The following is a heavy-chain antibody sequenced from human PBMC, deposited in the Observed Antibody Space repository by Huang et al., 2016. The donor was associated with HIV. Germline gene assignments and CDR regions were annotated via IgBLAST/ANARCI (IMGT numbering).Heavy chain of an antibody. Sequence: QVQLVQSGPEVKKPGASVKVSCQTSGYIFSNYGINWVRQAHGQGLQWMGWLNPNRGKTVYGQNVQGRVTLTRSTSTGAAYMVLNSLTSQDTAVYYCARLTSGWYQDYWGQGTLVTVSS. D-gene: IGHD6-19*01. CDR2: LNPNRGKT. CDR1: GYIFSNYG. CDR3: ARLTSGWYQDY. V-gene: IGHV1-8*01. J-gene: IGHJ4*02.